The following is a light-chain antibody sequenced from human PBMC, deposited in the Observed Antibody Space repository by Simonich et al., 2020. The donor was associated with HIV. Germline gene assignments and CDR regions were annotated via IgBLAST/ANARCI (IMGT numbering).Light chain of an antibody. V-gene: IGKV4-1*01. Sequence: DIVMTQSPDSLAVSLGERATFNGKSSRSVLYSSNNKNYLAWYQQKPGQPPKLLIYWASTRESGVPDRFSASGSGTDFTLTISSLQAEEVAIYYCQQYYSTPPTFGQGTKVEIK. J-gene: IGKJ1*01. CDR3: QQYYSTPPT. CDR1: RSVLYSSNNKNY. CDR2: WAS.